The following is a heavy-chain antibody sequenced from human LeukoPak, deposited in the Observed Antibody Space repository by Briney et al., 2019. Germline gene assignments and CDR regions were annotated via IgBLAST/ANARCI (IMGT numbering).Heavy chain of an antibody. D-gene: IGHD2-8*01. CDR1: GFTFSSYW. CDR2: IKQDGCEK. V-gene: IGHV3-7*01. Sequence: GGSLRLSCAASGFTFSSYWMSWVRQAPGKGLEWVANIKQDGCEKYYVDSVKGRFTISRDNAKNSLYLQMNSLRAEDTAVYYCARDRTYCTNGVCYFRAFDIWGQGTMVTVTS. J-gene: IGHJ3*02. CDR3: ARDRTYCTNGVCYFRAFDI.